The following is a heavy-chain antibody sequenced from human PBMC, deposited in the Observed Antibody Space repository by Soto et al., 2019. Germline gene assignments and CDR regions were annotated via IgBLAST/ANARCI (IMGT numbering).Heavy chain of an antibody. CDR1: GDSVSSVTAT. J-gene: IGHJ2*01. V-gene: IGHV6-1*01. CDR3: ARDGSGFHWYFDV. D-gene: IGHD6-19*01. Sequence: QVQLQQSGPGLVKPSQTLSLMCDISGDSVSSVTATWSWIRQSPSRGLEWLGRTYYRSKWYYDYAVSVKSLIVITPDTSKNQLTLDLNSVTPEDTAVYFCARDGSGFHWYFDVWGRGTLVTVSS. CDR2: TYYRSKWYY.